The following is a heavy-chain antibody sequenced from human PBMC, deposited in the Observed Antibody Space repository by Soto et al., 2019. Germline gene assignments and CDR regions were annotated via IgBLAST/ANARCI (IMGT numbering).Heavy chain of an antibody. Sequence: EVQLVESGGGLVKPGGSLRLSCEASGFTFSNAWMSWVRQSPGKGLEWVGRIKSENDGGTTDYAAPVKGRFTISRADSQNTVYVQMNTVKTEDTAVYYSTPDFDPAGSTSRSLMPSEALEIWGPETVVTVSS. D-gene: IGHD6-13*01. V-gene: IGHV3-15*01. CDR3: TPDFDPAGSTSRSLMPSEALEI. CDR1: GFTFSNAW. J-gene: IGHJ3*02. CDR2: IKSENDGGTT.